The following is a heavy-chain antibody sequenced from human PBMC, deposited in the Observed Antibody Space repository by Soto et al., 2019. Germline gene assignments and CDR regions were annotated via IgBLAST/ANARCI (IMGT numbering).Heavy chain of an antibody. CDR1: GFTFSSYA. V-gene: IGHV3-23*01. CDR3: AKPYLGFLEWLLPFDY. J-gene: IGHJ4*02. D-gene: IGHD3-3*01. CDR2: ISGSGGST. Sequence: EVQLLESGGGLVQPGGSLRLSCAASGFTFSSYAMSWVRQAPGKGLEWVSAISGSGGSTYYADSVKGRFTISRDNSKNTLYLQMNSLRAEDTAVYYCAKPYLGFLEWLLPFDYWGQGTLVTVSS.